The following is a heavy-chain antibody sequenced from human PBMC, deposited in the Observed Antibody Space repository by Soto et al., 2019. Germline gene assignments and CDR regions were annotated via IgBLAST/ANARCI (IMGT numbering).Heavy chain of an antibody. V-gene: IGHV3-13*01. J-gene: IGHJ4*02. CDR3: AKDLVDTAMVHVFDY. Sequence: PGGSLRLSCAASGFTLSTYDMHWVRQATGKGLEWVAGLSYAGDTYYPGSVKGRFTVSRDSAKNTLYLQMNSLRAEDTAVYYCAKDLVDTAMVHVFDYWGQGTLVTVSS. D-gene: IGHD5-18*01. CDR2: LSYAGDT. CDR1: GFTLSTYD.